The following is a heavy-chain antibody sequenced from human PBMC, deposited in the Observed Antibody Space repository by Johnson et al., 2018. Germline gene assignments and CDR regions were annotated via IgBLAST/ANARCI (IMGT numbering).Heavy chain of an antibody. V-gene: IGHV3-48*04. CDR1: GLPFSSYS. D-gene: IGHD3-3*02. CDR2: ISGSGAVI. Sequence: VQLVQSGGGWVQPGGSLRLSCVASGLPFSSYSMNWVRQAPGEGLEWLAYISGSGAVIYYAESVKGRFTISRDNARNSLYLQMISLKTEDTAVYSCTKDPLAHGSNFDSWGQGTLVTVPS. CDR3: TKDPLAHGSNFDS. J-gene: IGHJ4*02.